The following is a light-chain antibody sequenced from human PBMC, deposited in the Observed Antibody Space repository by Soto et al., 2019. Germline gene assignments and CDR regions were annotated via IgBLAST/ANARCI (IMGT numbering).Light chain of an antibody. CDR1: SSDVGGYNY. Sequence: QSVLTQPPSASGSPGQSVTISCTGTSSDVGGYNYVSWYQQHPGKAPKLMIYEVTNRPSGVSNRFSGSKSGNTASLIISGLQAEDESDYYCSSYTSRSTPMVFGTGTNVAV. V-gene: IGLV2-14*01. CDR3: SSYTSRSTPMV. CDR2: EVT. J-gene: IGLJ1*01.